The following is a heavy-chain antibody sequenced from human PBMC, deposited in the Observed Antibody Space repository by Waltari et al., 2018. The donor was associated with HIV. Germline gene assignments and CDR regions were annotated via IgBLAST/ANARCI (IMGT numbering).Heavy chain of an antibody. CDR3: ARDRLRFLEQPNWFDP. CDR1: GYTFTSYG. D-gene: IGHD3-3*01. Sequence: QVQLVQSGAEVKKPGASVKVSCKASGYTFTSYGISWVRQAPGQGFEWMGWISAYNGNTNYAQKLQGRVTMTTDTSTSTAYMELRSLRSDDTAVYYCARDRLRFLEQPNWFDPWGQGTLVTVSS. CDR2: ISAYNGNT. V-gene: IGHV1-18*01. J-gene: IGHJ5*02.